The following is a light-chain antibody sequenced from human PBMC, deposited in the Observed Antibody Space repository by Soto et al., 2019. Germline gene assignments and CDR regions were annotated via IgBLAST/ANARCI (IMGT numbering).Light chain of an antibody. CDR3: LQYYSTPWT. CDR2: WAS. CDR1: QSVLYSSNNNNY. Sequence: DIAMTQSPDSLAVSLGERATINCKSSQSVLYSSNNNNYLAWYQLKPRQPPKLLIYWASTRESGVPDRFSGSGSGTDFTLTISSLQAEDVAVYYCLQYYSTPWTFGQGTKVEIK. V-gene: IGKV4-1*01. J-gene: IGKJ1*01.